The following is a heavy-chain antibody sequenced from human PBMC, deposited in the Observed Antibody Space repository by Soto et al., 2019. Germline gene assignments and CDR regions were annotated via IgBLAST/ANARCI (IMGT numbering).Heavy chain of an antibody. CDR3: ARCYYDSSGYYYPHDY. CDR2: IIPIFGTA. J-gene: IGHJ4*02. V-gene: IGHV1-69*12. Sequence: QVQLVQSGAEVKKPGSSVKVSCKASGGTFSSYAISWVRQAPGQGLEWMGGIIPIFGTANYAQKFQGRVTITADESTSTTYMELSSLRSDDTAVYYCARCYYDSSGYYYPHDYWGQATLVTVSS. CDR1: GGTFSSYA. D-gene: IGHD3-22*01.